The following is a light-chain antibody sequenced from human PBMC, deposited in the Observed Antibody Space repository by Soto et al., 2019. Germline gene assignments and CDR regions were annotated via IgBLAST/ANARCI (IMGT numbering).Light chain of an antibody. CDR1: DKINNY. CDR2: SVS. Sequence: DIPLTQSPSSLSASVGDRVTITCRASDKINNYLNWYQQRPGKVPKLLIHSVSTLQSGVPSRFSGSGSGTDFTLTINSLQPEDSATYFCQESYSTPLTFGLGTRVEI. V-gene: IGKV1-39*01. CDR3: QESYSTPLT. J-gene: IGKJ1*01.